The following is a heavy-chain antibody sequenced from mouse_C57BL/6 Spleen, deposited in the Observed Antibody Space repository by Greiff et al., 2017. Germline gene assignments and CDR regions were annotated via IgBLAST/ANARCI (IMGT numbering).Heavy chain of an antibody. CDR3: ARDGPEDYDYYAMDY. CDR2: ISSGSSTI. V-gene: IGHV5-17*01. D-gene: IGHD2-3*01. CDR1: GFTFSDYG. J-gene: IGHJ4*01. Sequence: EVQLVESGGGLVKPGGSLKLSCAASGFTFSDYGMHWVRQAPEKGLEWVAYISSGSSTIYYADTVKGRFTISRDNAKNTLFLQMTSLRSEDTAMYYCARDGPEDYDYYAMDYWGQGTSVTVSS.